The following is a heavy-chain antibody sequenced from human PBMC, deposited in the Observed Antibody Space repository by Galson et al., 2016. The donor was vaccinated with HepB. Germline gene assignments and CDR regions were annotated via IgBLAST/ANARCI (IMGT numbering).Heavy chain of an antibody. Sequence: SLRLSCAASGFIFDDYAFHWVRQAPGPGLEWVSSITWNSYEIGYADSVKGRFTISRDNAKNSLYLQLNSVRAEDTALYYCATDHTYDSSGFLHYWGQGTLVTVSS. CDR3: ATDHTYDSSGFLHY. CDR2: ITWNSYEI. CDR1: GFIFDDYA. D-gene: IGHD3-22*01. J-gene: IGHJ4*02. V-gene: IGHV3-9*01.